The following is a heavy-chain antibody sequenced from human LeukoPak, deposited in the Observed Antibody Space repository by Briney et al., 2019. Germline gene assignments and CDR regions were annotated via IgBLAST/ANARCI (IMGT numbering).Heavy chain of an antibody. V-gene: IGHV4-39*01. D-gene: IGHD5-24*01. CDR3: VRHISTNTGYFDS. CDR2: VYYDGTS. J-gene: IGHJ4*02. Sequence: PSETLYLTCTVSGGSINSHSYYWGWIRQPPGKGLEWIGSVYYDGTSYSNPSLKSRAAVFVDTSRDQFSLDLSFVTAADTALYYCVRHISTNTGYFDSCGQGTLVSVSS. CDR1: GGSINSHSYY.